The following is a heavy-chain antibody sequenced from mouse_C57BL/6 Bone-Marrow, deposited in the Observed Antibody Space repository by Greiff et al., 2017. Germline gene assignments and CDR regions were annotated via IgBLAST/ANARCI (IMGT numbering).Heavy chain of an antibody. CDR1: GYTFTSYW. Sequence: QVQLQQSGAELVKPGASVKLSCKASGYTFTSYWMHWVKQRPGQGLEWIGMIHPNSGSTNYNEKFKSKATLTVDKSSSTAYMQLSSLTSEDSAVYYCAYGSSYHYWYFEVGGTGTTVTVSS. V-gene: IGHV1-64*01. CDR3: AYGSSYHYWYFEV. CDR2: IHPNSGST. D-gene: IGHD1-1*01. J-gene: IGHJ1*03.